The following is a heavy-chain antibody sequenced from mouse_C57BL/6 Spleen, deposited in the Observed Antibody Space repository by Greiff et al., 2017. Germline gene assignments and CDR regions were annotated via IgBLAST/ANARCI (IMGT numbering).Heavy chain of an antibody. CDR3: STGHYYGISVYYFDY. CDR2: INPSNGGT. V-gene: IGHV1-26*01. CDR1: GYTFTDYY. Sequence: EVKLQQSGPELVKPGASVKISCKASGYTFTDYYMNWVKQSHGKSLEWIGDINPSNGGTSYNQKFKGKATLTVDKSYSTAYMELRSLTSEYSAVYYCSTGHYYGISVYYFDYWGQGTTLTVSS. D-gene: IGHD1-2*01. J-gene: IGHJ2*01.